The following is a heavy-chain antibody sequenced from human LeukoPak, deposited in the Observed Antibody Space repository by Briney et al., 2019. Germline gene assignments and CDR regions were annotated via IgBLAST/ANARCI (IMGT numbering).Heavy chain of an antibody. D-gene: IGHD6-13*01. Sequence: GGSLRLSCAASGLMFNGYWMHWFRQVPGKGLVWVSEINPAGNKKNYADSVWGRFTVSRDNAKDTVYLQMDRVSVGDTAVYYCARGTVGAPGFDCWGQGTLVSVSS. CDR3: ARGTVGAPGFDC. V-gene: IGHV3-74*01. J-gene: IGHJ4*02. CDR1: GLMFNGYW. CDR2: INPAGNKK.